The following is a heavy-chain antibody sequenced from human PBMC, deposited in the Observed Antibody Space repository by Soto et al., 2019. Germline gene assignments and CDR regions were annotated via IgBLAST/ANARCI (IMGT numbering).Heavy chain of an antibody. CDR2: IISNSAYI. J-gene: IGHJ5*02. D-gene: IGHD6-13*01. CDR1: GLTFRIFT. CDR3: TRDASRDSSARGWFDP. Sequence: PGGSLRLSCVASGLTFRIFTMNRIRSALGEGQEWVATIISNSAYIYYTGALRGRFTISRDNAKNSLHLQMNSLRAEDTAVYYCTRDASRDSSARGWFDPWGPGTLVTVST. V-gene: IGHV3-21*01.